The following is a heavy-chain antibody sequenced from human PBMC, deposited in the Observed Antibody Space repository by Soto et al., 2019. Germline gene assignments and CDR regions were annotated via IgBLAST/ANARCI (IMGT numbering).Heavy chain of an antibody. Sequence: EVQLVESGGGLVQTRGSLRLSCAASGFTFSDYSMNWVSQAPGKGLEWISYISSASITTYYADSVKGRFTISRDNAKNLLFLQMNILRDEDTAVYYCARDVLSGYSNFDYWGQGTLVTVSS. CDR1: GFTFSDYS. D-gene: IGHD5-12*01. V-gene: IGHV3-48*02. J-gene: IGHJ4*02. CDR2: ISSASITT. CDR3: ARDVLSGYSNFDY.